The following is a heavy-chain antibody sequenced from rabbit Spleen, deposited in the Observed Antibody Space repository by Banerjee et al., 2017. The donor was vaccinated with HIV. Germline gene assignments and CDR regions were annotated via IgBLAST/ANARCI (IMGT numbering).Heavy chain of an antibody. CDR2: IYAGSSDSS. J-gene: IGHJ6*01. V-gene: IGHV1S45*01. CDR3: ARDAVGYGDLNL. Sequence: QEQLVESGGGLVKPGTSLTLTCKASGFSFNSGYDMCWVRQAPGKGLEWIACIYAGSSDSSHYASWAKGRFPISKTSSTTVALQMTSLTAADTATYYCARDAVGYGDLNLWGPGTLVTVS. CDR1: GFSFNSGYD. D-gene: IGHD2-1*01.